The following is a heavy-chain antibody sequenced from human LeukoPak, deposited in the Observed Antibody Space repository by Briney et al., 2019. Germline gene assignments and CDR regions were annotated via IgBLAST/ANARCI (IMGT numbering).Heavy chain of an antibody. CDR2: INSDGSST. J-gene: IGHJ4*02. CDR3: ARDYDFWSGVFDY. D-gene: IGHD3-3*01. CDR1: GFTFSNYW. Sequence: PRGSLRLSCAASGFTFSNYWMHWVRQAPGKGLVWVSRINSDGSSTSYADSVKGRFTISRDNAKNTLSLQMNSLRAEDTAVYYCARDYDFWSGVFDYWGQGTLVTVSS. V-gene: IGHV3-74*01.